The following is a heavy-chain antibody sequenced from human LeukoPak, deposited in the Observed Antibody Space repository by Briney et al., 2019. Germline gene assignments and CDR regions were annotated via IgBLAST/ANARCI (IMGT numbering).Heavy chain of an antibody. D-gene: IGHD1-1*01. V-gene: IGHV3-13*01. CDR1: GFTFSDYD. CDR3: ARVAKERVGGVYYFDY. CDR2: IGTAGDT. Sequence: PGGSLRLSCAASGFTFSDYDMHWVRQAKGKGLEWVSAIGTAGDTYYTGSVKGRFTISRENAKNSLYLLMNSLRAGDTAVYYCARVAKERVGGVYYFDYWGQGTLVTVSS. J-gene: IGHJ4*02.